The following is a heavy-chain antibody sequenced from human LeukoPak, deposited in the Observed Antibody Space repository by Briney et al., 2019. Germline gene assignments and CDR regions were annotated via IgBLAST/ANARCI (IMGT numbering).Heavy chain of an antibody. CDR3: AKDIRMGTPLDAFDI. V-gene: IGHV3-30*18. J-gene: IGHJ3*02. Sequence: PGGSLRLSCAASGFTFSSYGMHWVRQAPGKGLEWVAVISYDGSNKYYADSVKGRFTISRDNSKNTLYLQMNSLRAEDTAVYYCAKDIRMGTPLDAFDIWGQGTMVTVSS. CDR1: GFTFSSYG. D-gene: IGHD1-1*01. CDR2: ISYDGSNK.